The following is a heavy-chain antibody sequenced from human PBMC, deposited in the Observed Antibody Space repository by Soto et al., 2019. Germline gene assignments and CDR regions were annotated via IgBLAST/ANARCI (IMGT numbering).Heavy chain of an antibody. CDR1: GFTFSSYA. CDR3: VRFLEWLLFYFDY. Sequence: GGSLRLSCAASGFTFSSYAMSWVRQAPGKGLEWVSAISGSGGSTYYADSVKGRFTISRDNSKNTLYLQMNSLRAEDTAVYYCVRFLEWLLFYFDYWGQGTLVTVSS. D-gene: IGHD3-3*01. J-gene: IGHJ4*02. CDR2: ISGSGGST. V-gene: IGHV3-23*01.